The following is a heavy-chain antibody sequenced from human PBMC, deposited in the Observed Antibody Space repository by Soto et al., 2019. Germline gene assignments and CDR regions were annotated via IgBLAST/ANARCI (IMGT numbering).Heavy chain of an antibody. Sequence: QVQLVQSGAEVKKPGASVKVACKASRYTFISYYIHWVRQAPGQGLEWMGIINPSGGSTSYAQKVQGRGTMTRDTSTNTVYMELSSLRSDDTAVYYCARGQGEGGLDYWGQGTLVTVSP. CDR1: RYTFISYY. J-gene: IGHJ4*02. CDR3: ARGQGEGGLDY. D-gene: IGHD3-16*01. CDR2: INPSGGST. V-gene: IGHV1-46*01.